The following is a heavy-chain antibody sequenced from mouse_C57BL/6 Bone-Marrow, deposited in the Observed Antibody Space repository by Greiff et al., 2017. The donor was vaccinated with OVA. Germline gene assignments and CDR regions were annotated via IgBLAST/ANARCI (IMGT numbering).Heavy chain of an antibody. Sequence: QVQLQQPGAELVKPGASVKLSCKASGYTFTSYWMHWVKQRPGRGLEWIGRIDPNSGGTKYNEKFKSKATLTVDNPSSTAYMQLSSLTSEDSAVYYCARFGDYDDGRYWYFDVWGTGTTVTVSS. CDR2: IDPNSGGT. V-gene: IGHV1-72*01. J-gene: IGHJ1*03. D-gene: IGHD2-4*01. CDR3: ARFGDYDDGRYWYFDV. CDR1: GYTFTSYW.